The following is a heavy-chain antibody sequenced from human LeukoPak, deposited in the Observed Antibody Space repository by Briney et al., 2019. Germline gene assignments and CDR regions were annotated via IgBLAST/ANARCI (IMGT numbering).Heavy chain of an antibody. CDR1: GFTFSSYA. CDR3: ASLEQQLDPLDY. V-gene: IGHV3-23*01. D-gene: IGHD6-13*01. CDR2: VSGSGGST. J-gene: IGHJ4*02. Sequence: GGSLRLSCAASGFTFSSYAMSWVRQAPGKGLEWVSAVSGSGGSTYYADSVKGRFTISRDNAKNSLYLQMNSLRAEDTAVYYCASLEQQLDPLDYWGQGTLVTVSS.